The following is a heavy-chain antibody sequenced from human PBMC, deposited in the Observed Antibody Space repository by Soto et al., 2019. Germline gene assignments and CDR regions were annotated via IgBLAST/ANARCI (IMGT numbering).Heavy chain of an antibody. CDR1: GFSLSTSGVG. CDR2: IYWDDAK. D-gene: IGHD3-16*01. J-gene: IGHJ4*02. CDR3: AHKGGGDRILDY. V-gene: IGHV2-5*02. Sequence: QITLKESGPTLVKPTQTLTLTCTFSGFSLSTSGVGVGWIRQPPGKALEWLALIYWDDAKHYSPSLKSRLTTPKDTSKNQGVLNKTKMDPVDTATYYCAHKGGGDRILDYWGQGTLVTVSS.